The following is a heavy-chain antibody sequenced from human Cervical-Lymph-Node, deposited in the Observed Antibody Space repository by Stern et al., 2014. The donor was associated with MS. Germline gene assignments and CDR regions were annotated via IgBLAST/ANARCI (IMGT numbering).Heavy chain of an antibody. Sequence: MQLVESGGGVVQPGRSLRLSCAASGFTFSSYAMHWVRQAPGQGLEWVAVISYDGSNKYYADSVKGRFTISRDNSKNTLYLQMNSLRAEDTAVYYCARGVLLGVLRYWGQGTLVTVSS. V-gene: IGHV3-30*01. D-gene: IGHD3-10*01. J-gene: IGHJ4*02. CDR1: GFTFSSYA. CDR2: ISYDGSNK. CDR3: ARGVLLGVLRY.